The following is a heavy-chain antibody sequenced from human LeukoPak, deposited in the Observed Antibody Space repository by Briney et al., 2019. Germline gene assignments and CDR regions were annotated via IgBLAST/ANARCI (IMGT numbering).Heavy chain of an antibody. CDR2: INHSGST. D-gene: IGHD2-2*02. V-gene: IGHV4-34*01. CDR1: GRSFSGYY. J-gene: IGHJ4*01. CDR3: ARARIVVVPAAISYFDY. Sequence: PSETLSLTCAVYGRSFSGYYWSWIRQPPGKGLEWIGEINHSGSTNYNPSLKSRVTISVDTSKNQFSLKLSSVTAADTAVYYCARARIVVVPAAISYFDYWGHGTLVTVSS.